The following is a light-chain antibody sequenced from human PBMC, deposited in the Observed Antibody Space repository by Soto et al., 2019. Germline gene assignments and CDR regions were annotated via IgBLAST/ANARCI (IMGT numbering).Light chain of an antibody. CDR2: SAS. CDR3: LQSYKYPWT. J-gene: IGKJ1*01. V-gene: IGKV1-17*03. Sequence: DIQMTQSPSAMSASVGDRVTFTCRASQGVRTYLAWFQQKPGKVPKRLIFSASSLQSGVPPRFSGNGSGTEFTLTISSLQPEDSATYYCLQSYKYPWTFGQGTKVDIK. CDR1: QGVRTY.